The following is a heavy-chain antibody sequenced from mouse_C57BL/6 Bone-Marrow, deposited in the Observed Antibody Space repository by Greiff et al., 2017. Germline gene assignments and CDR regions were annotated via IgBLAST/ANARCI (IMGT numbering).Heavy chain of an antibody. D-gene: IGHD1-1*02. V-gene: IGHV14-4*01. CDR2: IDPENGDT. CDR3: TKPYYGVDGNYFDY. Sequence: EVQVVESGAELVRPGASVKLSCTASGFNIKDDYMHWVKQRPEQGLEWIGWIDPENGDTEYASKFQGKATITADTSSNTAYLQLSSLTSEDTAVYYCTKPYYGVDGNYFDYWGQGTTLTVSS. J-gene: IGHJ2*01. CDR1: GFNIKDDY.